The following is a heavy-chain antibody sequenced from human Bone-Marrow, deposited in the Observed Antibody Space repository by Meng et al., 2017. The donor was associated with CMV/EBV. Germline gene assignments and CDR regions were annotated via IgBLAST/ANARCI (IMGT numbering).Heavy chain of an antibody. D-gene: IGHD3-10*01. Sequence: GESLKISCAASGFTVSSNYMSWVRQAPGKGLEWVSVIYSGGSTYYADSVKGRFTISRDNSKNTLYLQMNSLRAEDTAVYYCAKDSVTMVPSYAFDIWGQGTMVTVSS. CDR2: IYSGGST. CDR1: GFTVSSNY. CDR3: AKDSVTMVPSYAFDI. J-gene: IGHJ3*02. V-gene: IGHV3-53*01.